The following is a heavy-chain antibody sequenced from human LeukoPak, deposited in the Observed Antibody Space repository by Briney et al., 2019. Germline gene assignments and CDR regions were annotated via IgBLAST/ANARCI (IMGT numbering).Heavy chain of an antibody. J-gene: IGHJ3*02. CDR2: IYYSGST. D-gene: IGHD3-22*01. V-gene: IGHV4-59*01. CDR3: ARARYYYDSSGYYRGAFDI. Sequence: SETLSLTCTVSGGSISSYYWSWIRQPPGKGLEWIGYIYYSGSTNYNPSLKSRVTISVDTSKNQFSLKLSSVTAADTAVYYCARARYYYDSSGYYRGAFDIWGQGTMVTVSS. CDR1: GGSISSYY.